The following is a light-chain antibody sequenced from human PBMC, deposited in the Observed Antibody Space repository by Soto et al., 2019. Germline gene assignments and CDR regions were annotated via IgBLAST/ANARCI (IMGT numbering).Light chain of an antibody. CDR1: QSGSSN. Sequence: EILMTQSPATLSVLTGQRDTLSCRSSQSGSSNLAWYQQKPGQAPRLIIYGAYTRATGIPDRFSGSGSGTEFTLTIRRLKSEDFAVYYCQKYNNWPPLPLGHGKRLEIK. CDR3: QKYNNWPPLP. V-gene: IGKV3-15*01. J-gene: IGKJ5*01. CDR2: GAY.